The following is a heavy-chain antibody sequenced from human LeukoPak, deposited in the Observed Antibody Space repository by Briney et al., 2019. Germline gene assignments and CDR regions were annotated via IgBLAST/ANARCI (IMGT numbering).Heavy chain of an antibody. D-gene: IGHD2-15*01. CDR2: ISAYNGDT. J-gene: IGHJ4*02. CDR1: GYTFTSYG. V-gene: IGHV1-18*01. CDR3: ARDAPDGYCSGGSCYSGPYDY. Sequence: GASVKVSCKASGYTFTSYGISWVRQAAGQGLEWMGWISAYNGDTNYAQKLQGRVTMTTDTSTSTAYMELRSLRSDDTAVYYCARDAPDGYCSGGSCYSGPYDYWGQGTLVTVSS.